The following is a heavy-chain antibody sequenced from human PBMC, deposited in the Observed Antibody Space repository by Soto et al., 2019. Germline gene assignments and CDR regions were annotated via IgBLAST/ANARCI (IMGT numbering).Heavy chain of an antibody. CDR1: GGSISSGGFY. D-gene: IGHD6-13*01. V-gene: IGHV4-31*03. Sequence: TLSLTCTVSGGSISSGGFYCSWIRQHPGKGLEWIEYIYYSGSTYYNPSLKSRVTISVDTSKTQFSLKLSSVTAADPAVYYCARSFRVAAAGPFDYWGQGTLVSVSS. J-gene: IGHJ4*02. CDR2: IYYSGST. CDR3: ARSFRVAAAGPFDY.